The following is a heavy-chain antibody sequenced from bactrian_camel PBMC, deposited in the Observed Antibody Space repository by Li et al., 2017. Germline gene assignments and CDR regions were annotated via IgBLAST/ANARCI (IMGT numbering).Heavy chain of an antibody. J-gene: IGHJ6*01. CDR2: IDSDGDT. Sequence: QVQLVESGGGSVQTGGSLKLSCLASGDVDSGYCMGWFRQVPGQEREGVATIDSDGDTAYVESMKGRFTISVDNAKNTLYLQMNSLNPEDTGTYTCAAGQGVGWCLDVIRVGAEADFDYWGQGTQVTVS. CDR3: AAGQGVGWCLDVIRVGAEADFDY. V-gene: IGHV3S53*01. D-gene: IGHD5*01. CDR1: GDVDSGYC.